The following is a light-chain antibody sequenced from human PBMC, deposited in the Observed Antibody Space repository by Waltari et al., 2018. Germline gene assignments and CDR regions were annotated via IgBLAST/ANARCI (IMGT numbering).Light chain of an antibody. Sequence: DIQITQSPSTLSASVGDRVTITCRASQSISSWLAWYQQKPGKAPKLLIYKASSLESGVPSRFSGSGSVTEFTLTISSLQPDDFATYYCQQYNSYSLYTFGQGTKLEIK. CDR3: QQYNSYSLYT. CDR2: KAS. V-gene: IGKV1-5*03. CDR1: QSISSW. J-gene: IGKJ2*01.